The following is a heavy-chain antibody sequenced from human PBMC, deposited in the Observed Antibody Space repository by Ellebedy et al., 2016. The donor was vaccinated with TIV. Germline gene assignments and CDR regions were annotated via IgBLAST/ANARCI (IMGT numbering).Heavy chain of an antibody. Sequence: GGSLRLXXAASGFTVSSNYMSWVRQAPGKGLEWVSVIYSGGSTYYADSVKGRFTISRDNSKNTLYLQMNSLRAEDTAVYYCARDKWELLQDYWGQGTLVTVSS. CDR2: IYSGGST. J-gene: IGHJ4*02. V-gene: IGHV3-53*01. CDR1: GFTVSSNY. D-gene: IGHD1-26*01. CDR3: ARDKWELLQDY.